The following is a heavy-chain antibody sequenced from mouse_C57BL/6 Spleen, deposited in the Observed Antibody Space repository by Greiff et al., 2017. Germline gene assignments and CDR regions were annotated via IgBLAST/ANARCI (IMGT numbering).Heavy chain of an antibody. CDR2: IRSKSSNYAT. J-gene: IGHJ4*01. Sequence: EVMLVESGGGLVQPKGSLKLSCASSGFTFNTSAMHLVRLAPGKGLEWVARIRSKSSNYATYYADSVKDRFNITRDDSQSMLYLQMNNPKTEATAMYYCVRSRYDYAMDYWGQGTSVTVSS. CDR1: GFTFNTSA. V-gene: IGHV10-3*01. CDR3: VRSRYDYAMDY.